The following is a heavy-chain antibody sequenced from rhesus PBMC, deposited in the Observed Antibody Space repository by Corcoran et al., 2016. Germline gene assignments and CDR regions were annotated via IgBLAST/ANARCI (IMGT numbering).Heavy chain of an antibody. CDR2: IYGGSGST. J-gene: IGHJ1*01. D-gene: IGHD6-25*01. V-gene: IGHV4-127*01. CDR1: GYSISSGYG. Sequence: QVQLQESGPGLVKPSETLSLTCAVSGYSISSGYGWGWIRQPPGKGLEWIGQIYGGSGSTYYTPSLKSRVTVSKDTSKNQFSLKLSSVTAADTAVYYCASLASSGVSFEFWGQGALVTVSS. CDR3: ASLASSGVSFEF.